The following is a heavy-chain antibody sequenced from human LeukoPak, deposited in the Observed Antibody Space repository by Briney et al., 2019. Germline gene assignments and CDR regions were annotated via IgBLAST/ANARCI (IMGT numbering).Heavy chain of an antibody. CDR1: GFTFSSYG. D-gene: IGHD3-10*01. CDR3: ANSFGARKQIWFGEPEDRPYYFDY. Sequence: SGGSLRLSCAASGFTFSSYGMSWVRQAPGKGLEWVSAISGSGGSTYYADSVKGRFTISRDNSKNTLYLQMNSLRAEDTAVYYCANSFGARKQIWFGEPEDRPYYFDYWGQGTLVTVSS. CDR2: ISGSGGST. V-gene: IGHV3-23*01. J-gene: IGHJ4*02.